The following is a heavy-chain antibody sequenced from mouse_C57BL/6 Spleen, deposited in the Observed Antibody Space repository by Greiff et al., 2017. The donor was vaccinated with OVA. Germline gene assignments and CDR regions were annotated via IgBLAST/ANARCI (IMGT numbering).Heavy chain of an antibody. Sequence: QVQLQQPGAELVMPGASVKLSCKASGYTFTSYWMHWVKQRPGQGLEWIGEIDPSDSYPNYNQKFKGKSTLTVDKSSSTAYMQLSSLTSEDSAVYYCARRDYAYWGQGTLVTVSA. J-gene: IGHJ3*01. CDR2: IDPSDSYP. CDR3: ARRDYAY. CDR1: GYTFTSYW. D-gene: IGHD2-13*01. V-gene: IGHV1-69*01.